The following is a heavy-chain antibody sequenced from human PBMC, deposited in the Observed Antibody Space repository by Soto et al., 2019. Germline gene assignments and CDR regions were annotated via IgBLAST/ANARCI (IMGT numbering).Heavy chain of an antibody. J-gene: IGHJ4*02. CDR3: AKDQTSASSWYFDY. V-gene: IGHV3-30*18. CDR2: ISYDGSNK. Sequence: GSLILSCAASGFTFSSYFMHWVRQAPGKGLEWVAVISYDGSNKYYADSVKGRFTISRDNSKNTLYLQMNSLRAEDTAVYYCAKDQTSASSWYFDYWGQGTLVTVSS. D-gene: IGHD6-13*01. CDR1: GFTFSSYF.